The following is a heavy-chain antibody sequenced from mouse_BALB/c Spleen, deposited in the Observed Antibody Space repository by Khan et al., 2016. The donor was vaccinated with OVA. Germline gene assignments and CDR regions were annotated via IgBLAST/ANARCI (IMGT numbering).Heavy chain of an antibody. Sequence: EVQLQESGPSLVKPSQTLSLTCSVTGDSITSGYWSWIRKFPGHKLEYMGYMIYSGNTYYNPSLKSRISITRHTSKNQYYLQLHSVTTEDTATYYCARSTYRYAFAYWGQGTLVTVSA. D-gene: IGHD2-14*01. CDR2: MIYSGNT. V-gene: IGHV3-8*02. CDR1: GDSITSGY. CDR3: ARSTYRYAFAY. J-gene: IGHJ3*01.